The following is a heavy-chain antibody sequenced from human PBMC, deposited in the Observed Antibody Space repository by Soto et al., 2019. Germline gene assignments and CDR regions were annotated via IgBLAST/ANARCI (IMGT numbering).Heavy chain of an antibody. V-gene: IGHV5-51*01. CDR3: ARHGGGVKQWILYGMDV. Sequence: GESLKISFKGSGYSFTSYWIGWVRQMPRKGLEWMGIIYPGDSDTRYSPSFQGQVTITADESISTAYLQWSSLKASDTAMYYCARHGGGVKQWILYGMDVWGQGTTVTVSS. CDR2: IYPGDSDT. J-gene: IGHJ6*02. D-gene: IGHD3-16*01. CDR1: GYSFTSYW.